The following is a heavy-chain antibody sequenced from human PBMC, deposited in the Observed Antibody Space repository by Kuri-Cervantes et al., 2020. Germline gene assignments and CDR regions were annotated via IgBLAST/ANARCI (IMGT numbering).Heavy chain of an antibody. CDR3: ARDSVHCSGGSCYSFFDY. V-gene: IGHV3-21*01. D-gene: IGHD2-15*01. CDR2: ISSSATYI. CDR1: GFTFSSYS. J-gene: IGHJ4*02. Sequence: GESLKISCAASGFTFSSYSMNWVRQAPGKGLEWVSSISSSATYIYYADSVKGRFTISRDNAKNSLYLQMNSLRAEDTAVYYCARDSVHCSGGSCYSFFDYWGQGTLVTVSS.